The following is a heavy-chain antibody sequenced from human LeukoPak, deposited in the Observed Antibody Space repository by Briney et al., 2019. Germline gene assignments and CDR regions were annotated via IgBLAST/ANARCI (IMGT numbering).Heavy chain of an antibody. V-gene: IGHV1-46*01. CDR1: GSTFTTYY. J-gene: IGHJ3*02. CDR2: INPSGGRT. D-gene: IGHD3-22*01. Sequence: GASVKVSCKASGSTFTTYYMHWVREAPGQGLEWMAIINPSGGRTIYAQKFQGRVTMTRDTSISTAYMELSRLRSDDTAVYYCARAMIVVVITDTHTDAFDIWGQGTMVTVSS. CDR3: ARAMIVVVITDTHTDAFDI.